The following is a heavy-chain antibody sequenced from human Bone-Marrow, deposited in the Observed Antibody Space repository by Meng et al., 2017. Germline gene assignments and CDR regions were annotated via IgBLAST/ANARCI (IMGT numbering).Heavy chain of an antibody. CDR1: GFSLSTSGMC. CDR2: IYWNDDK. Sequence: SGPTLVKPTQTLTLTCTFSGFSLSTSGMCVSWIRQPPGKALEWLALIYWNDDKRYSPSLKSRLTITKDTSKNQVVLTMTNMDPVDTATYYCAHIAPLITMVRGRAPAFDYWGQGTLVTVSS. D-gene: IGHD3-10*01. CDR3: AHIAPLITMVRGRAPAFDY. J-gene: IGHJ4*02. V-gene: IGHV2-5*08.